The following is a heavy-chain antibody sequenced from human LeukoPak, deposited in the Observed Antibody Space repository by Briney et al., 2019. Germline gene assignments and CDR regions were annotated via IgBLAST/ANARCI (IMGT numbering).Heavy chain of an antibody. Sequence: SETLSLTCNVSGCSISSGYYWGWIRQPPGKGLEWIGSIYHSGSTYYNPSLKSRVTISVDTSKNQFSLMLSSVTAADTAVYYCARTWNHVLDYWGQGTLVTVSS. V-gene: IGHV4-38-2*02. CDR3: ARTWNHVLDY. CDR1: GCSISSGYY. J-gene: IGHJ4*02. CDR2: IYHSGST. D-gene: IGHD1-14*01.